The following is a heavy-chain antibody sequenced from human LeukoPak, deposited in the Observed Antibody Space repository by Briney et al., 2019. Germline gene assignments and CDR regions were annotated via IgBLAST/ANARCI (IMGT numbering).Heavy chain of an antibody. CDR1: GIPFSDYY. CDR3: AAGTAADF. V-gene: IGHV3-11*03. CDR2: ISSSSSYT. D-gene: IGHD6-13*01. J-gene: IGHJ4*02. Sequence: KAGGSLRLSCVVSGIPFSDYYMNWIRQAPGKGLEWISYISSSSSYTDYADSVKGRFTISRDNAKSALYLQVNSLRLEDTAVYYCAAGTAADFWSQGTLVTVSS.